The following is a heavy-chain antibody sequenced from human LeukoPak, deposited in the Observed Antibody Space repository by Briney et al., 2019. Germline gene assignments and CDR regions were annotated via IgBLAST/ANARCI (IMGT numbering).Heavy chain of an antibody. Sequence: GASVKVSCKTSEYTFTGYYMHWVRQAPGQGLEWMGRINPNSGGTNYVQKFQGRVTMTRDTSISTAYMEMSRLRSDDTAVYYCARGYGDFNAFDIWGQGTMVTVSS. D-gene: IGHD4-17*01. CDR2: INPNSGGT. J-gene: IGHJ3*02. CDR3: ARGYGDFNAFDI. V-gene: IGHV1-2*06. CDR1: EYTFTGYY.